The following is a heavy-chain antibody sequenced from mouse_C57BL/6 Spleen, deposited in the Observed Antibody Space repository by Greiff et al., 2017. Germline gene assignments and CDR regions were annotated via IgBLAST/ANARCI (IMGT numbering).Heavy chain of an antibody. D-gene: IGHD1-1*01. CDR3: ASTTVVARDFDV. J-gene: IGHJ1*03. CDR1: GYTFTSYW. CDR2: IYPGSGST. V-gene: IGHV1-55*01. Sequence: VQLQQPGAELVKPGASVTMSCTASGYTFTSYWITWVKQRPGQGLEWIGDIYPGSGSTNYNEKFKSKATLTVDTSSSTAYMQLSSLTSEDSAVYYCASTTVVARDFDVWGTGTTVTVSS.